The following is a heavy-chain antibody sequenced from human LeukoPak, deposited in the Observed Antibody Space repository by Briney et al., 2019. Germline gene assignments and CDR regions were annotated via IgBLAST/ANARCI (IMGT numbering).Heavy chain of an antibody. CDR2: IKQDGSEK. Sequence: PGGSLRLSCADSGFTFSSYWMSWVRQAPGKGLEWVANIKQDGSEKYYVDSVKGRFTISRDNAKNSLYLQMNSLRAEDTAVYYCARDPHSMVRGVNWFDPWGQGTLVTVSS. J-gene: IGHJ5*02. CDR3: ARDPHSMVRGVNWFDP. V-gene: IGHV3-7*01. D-gene: IGHD3-10*01. CDR1: GFTFSSYW.